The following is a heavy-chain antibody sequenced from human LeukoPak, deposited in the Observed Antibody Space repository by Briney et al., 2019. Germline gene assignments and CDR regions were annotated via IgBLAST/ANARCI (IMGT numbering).Heavy chain of an antibody. Sequence: SETLSLTCAVSGYSISSDYYWGWIRHPPGKGMEWIASIYHSGSTYYNPSLKSRVTMSVDTSKNHFCLMSTAVTAADTAVYYCARMETRGAFDIWGQGKMVTVSS. CDR2: IYHSGST. D-gene: IGHD1-1*01. CDR1: GYSISSDYY. V-gene: IGHV4-38-2*01. J-gene: IGHJ3*02. CDR3: ARMETRGAFDI.